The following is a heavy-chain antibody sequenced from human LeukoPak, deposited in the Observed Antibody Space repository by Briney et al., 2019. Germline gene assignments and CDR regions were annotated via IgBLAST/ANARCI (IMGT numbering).Heavy chain of an antibody. J-gene: IGHJ4*02. V-gene: IGHV4-59*08. CDR3: ARTPTVYCSGGSCYFDY. CDR2: IYYSGST. CDR1: GGSISVYY. D-gene: IGHD2-15*01. Sequence: SETLSLTCTVSGGSISVYYWSWIRQPPGKGLEWIGYIYYSGSTNYNPSLKSRVTISVDTSKNQFSLKLSSVTAADTAVYYCARTPTVYCSGGSCYFDYWGQGTLVTVSS.